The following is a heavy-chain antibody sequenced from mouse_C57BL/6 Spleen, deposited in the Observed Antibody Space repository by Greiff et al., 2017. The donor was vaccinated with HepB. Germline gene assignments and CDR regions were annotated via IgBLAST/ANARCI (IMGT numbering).Heavy chain of an antibody. CDR1: GYAFSSSW. CDR2: IYPGDGDT. V-gene: IGHV1-82*01. J-gene: IGHJ2*01. CDR3: ASYSNYVRDY. Sequence: VMLVESGPELVKPGASVKISCKASGYAFSSSWMNWVKQRPGKGLEWIGRIYPGDGDTNYNGKFKGKATLTADKSSSTAYMQLSSLTSEDSAVYFCASYSNYVRDYWGQGTTLTVSS. D-gene: IGHD2-5*01.